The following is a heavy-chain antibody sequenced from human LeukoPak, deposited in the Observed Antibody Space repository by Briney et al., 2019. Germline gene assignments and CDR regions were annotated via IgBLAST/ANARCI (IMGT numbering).Heavy chain of an antibody. D-gene: IGHD3-22*01. CDR3: ARHYYDSSGFFQDGAWYWFDP. V-gene: IGHV4-39*01. Sequence: SSETLSLTCTVSGGSISSSSYYWGWIRQPPGKGLEGIGSIYYSGSTYYHPSLKSRVTISVETSHNHFSLKLSSVTAADTAVYYCARHYYDSSGFFQDGAWYWFDPWDQGTLVTVSS. CDR2: IYYSGST. CDR1: GGSISSSSYY. J-gene: IGHJ5*02.